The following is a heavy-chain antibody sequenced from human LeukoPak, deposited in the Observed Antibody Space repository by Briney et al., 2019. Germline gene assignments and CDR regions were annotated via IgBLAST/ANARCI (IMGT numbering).Heavy chain of an antibody. CDR2: TYYRSRWYY. CDR3: ARDPSGDQGLDS. J-gene: IGHJ4*02. D-gene: IGHD3-10*01. CDR1: GDSVPSNTAA. Sequence: SQTLSLTCAISGDSVPSNTAAWYWIRQSPPRGLEWLGRTYYRSRWYYEYAVSVRSRITINADTSKNHFSLQLNSVTPDDTAVYYCARDPSGDQGLDSWGQGTLVTVSS. V-gene: IGHV6-1*01.